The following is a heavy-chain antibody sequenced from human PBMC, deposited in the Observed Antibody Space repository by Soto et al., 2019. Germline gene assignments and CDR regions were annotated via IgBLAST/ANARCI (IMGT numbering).Heavy chain of an antibody. V-gene: IGHV3-64*01. Sequence: EVQLAESGGVMVQPGGSLRLSCVASGFTFSSYGMHWVRQAPGKGLEYVSSISSNGGTTYYGNSVKGRFTISRDNSKNTLYLQMGSLRAEDMAVYYCVRRVSGNYDYWGQGTLVTVSS. J-gene: IGHJ4*02. CDR2: ISSNGGTT. D-gene: IGHD1-7*01. CDR1: GFTFSSYG. CDR3: VRRVSGNYDY.